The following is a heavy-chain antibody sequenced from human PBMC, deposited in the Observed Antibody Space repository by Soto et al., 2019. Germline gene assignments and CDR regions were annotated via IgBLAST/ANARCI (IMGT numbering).Heavy chain of an antibody. Sequence: EVQLVESGGGLVQPGGSLRLSCAASGFTFSFYWMSWVRQAPGKGLEWVANIKEDGSEKYYVESVEGRFTISRDNAKNSLYLQINSLRAEDTAVYYCARERGAAYFFDYWGQGTLVTVSS. D-gene: IGHD2-15*01. J-gene: IGHJ4*02. CDR2: IKEDGSEK. V-gene: IGHV3-7*04. CDR1: GFTFSFYW. CDR3: ARERGAAYFFDY.